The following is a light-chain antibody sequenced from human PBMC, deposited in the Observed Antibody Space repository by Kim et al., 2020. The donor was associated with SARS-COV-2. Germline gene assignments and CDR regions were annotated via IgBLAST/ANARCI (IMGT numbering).Light chain of an antibody. CDR3: SSYTTNSTYV. V-gene: IGLV2-14*04. Sequence: GQSITISCTGTSSDVGNYNYVSWYQQHPGKAPKLMIYDVNKRPSGVSNRFSGSKSGKSAALTISGLQTEDEADYYCSSYTTNSTYVFGIGTKVTVL. CDR1: SSDVGNYNY. CDR2: DVN. J-gene: IGLJ1*01.